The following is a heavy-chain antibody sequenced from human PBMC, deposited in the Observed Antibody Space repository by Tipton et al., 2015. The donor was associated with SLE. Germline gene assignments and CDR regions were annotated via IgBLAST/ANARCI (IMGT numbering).Heavy chain of an antibody. CDR2: IYYSGST. Sequence: TLSLTCTVSGGSISSSSYYWCWIRQPPGKGLEWIGYIYYSGSTNYNTSLKSRVTISVDTSKNQFSLKLSSVTAADTAVYYCARGRGYGDPEYFQHWGQGTLVTVSS. CDR3: ARGRGYGDPEYFQH. V-gene: IGHV4-61*01. J-gene: IGHJ1*01. D-gene: IGHD4-17*01. CDR1: GGSISSSSYY.